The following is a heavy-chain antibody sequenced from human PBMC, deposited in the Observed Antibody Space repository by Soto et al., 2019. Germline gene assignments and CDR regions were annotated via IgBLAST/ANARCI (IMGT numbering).Heavy chain of an antibody. V-gene: IGHV1-69*13. J-gene: IGHJ4*02. CDR2: IIPIFGTA. CDR1: GGTFSSYA. Sequence: ASVKVSCKASGGTFSSYAISWVRQAPGQGLEWMGGIIPIFGTANYAQKFQGRVTITADESTSTAYMELSSLRSEDTAVYYCARERFSGYGARCTHPLDHWGQGTLATVSS. D-gene: IGHD5-12*01. CDR3: ARERFSGYGARCTHPLDH.